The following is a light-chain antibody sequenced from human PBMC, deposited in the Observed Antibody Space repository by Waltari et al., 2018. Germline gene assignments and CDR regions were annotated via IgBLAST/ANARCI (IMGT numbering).Light chain of an antibody. Sequence: LLTQSPVSLSASVGDTVTLTCRASEDVRSYLAWVQQKPGRAPNLLIFGVSTLQSGVPSRFSGAGYGTDFTLTISGLQPEDSATYYCQQSYNTPLTFGGGTKVDVK. V-gene: IGKV1-9*01. CDR3: QQSYNTPLT. J-gene: IGKJ4*01. CDR1: EDVRSY. CDR2: GVS.